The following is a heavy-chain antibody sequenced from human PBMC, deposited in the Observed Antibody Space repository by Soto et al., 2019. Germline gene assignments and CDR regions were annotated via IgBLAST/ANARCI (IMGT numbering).Heavy chain of an antibody. CDR1: GFTFSSYA. CDR3: ARDLGGSSSFLDY. V-gene: IGHV3-30-3*01. Sequence: QVQLVESGGGVVQPGRSLRLSCAASGFTFSSYAMHWVRQAPGKGLEWVAVISYDGSNKYYADSVKGRFTISRDNSKNTLYLQMNSLRAEDTAVYYCARDLGGSSSFLDYWGQGTLVTVSS. D-gene: IGHD6-6*01. J-gene: IGHJ4*02. CDR2: ISYDGSNK.